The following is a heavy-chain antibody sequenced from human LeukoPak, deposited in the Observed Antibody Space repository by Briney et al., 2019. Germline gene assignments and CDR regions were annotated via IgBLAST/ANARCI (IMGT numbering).Heavy chain of an antibody. J-gene: IGHJ4*02. D-gene: IGHD2-21*02. CDR1: GGSISSYY. CDR2: INHSGST. V-gene: IGHV4-34*01. CDR3: ASLIFCGGDCL. Sequence: SETLSLTCTVSGGSISSYYWSWIRQPPGKGLEWIGEINHSGSTNYNPSLKSRVTISVDMSKNQFSLKLSSVTAADTAVYYCASLIFCGGDCLWGQGTLVTVSS.